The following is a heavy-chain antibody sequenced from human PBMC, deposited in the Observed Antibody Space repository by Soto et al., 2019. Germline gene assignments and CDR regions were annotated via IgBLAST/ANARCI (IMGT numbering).Heavy chain of an antibody. D-gene: IGHD6-13*01. V-gene: IGHV4-34*01. CDR1: GGSFSGYY. CDR3: ARGSQHYYYYYYGMDV. Sequence: SETLSLTCAVYGGSFSGYYWSWIRQPPGEGLEWIGEINHSGSTNYNPSLKSRVTISVDTSKNQFSLKLSSVTAADTAVYYCARGSQHYYYYYYGMDVWGQGTTVTVSS. CDR2: INHSGST. J-gene: IGHJ6*02.